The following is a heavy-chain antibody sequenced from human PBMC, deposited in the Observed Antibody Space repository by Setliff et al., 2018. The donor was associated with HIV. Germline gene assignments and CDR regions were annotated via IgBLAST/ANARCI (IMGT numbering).Heavy chain of an antibody. V-gene: IGHV3-7*03. CDR3: AARGSYHGWNY. CDR2: IKQDGTER. Sequence: PGGSLRLSCTASGLNLTNHWMAWVRQAPGKGLEWVANIKQDGTERYYVGSVRGRFTISRDNAKNSLYLQMNSLRAEDTAIYYCAARGSYHGWNYWGQGTLVTVSS. J-gene: IGHJ4*02. CDR1: GLNLTNHW. D-gene: IGHD1-26*01.